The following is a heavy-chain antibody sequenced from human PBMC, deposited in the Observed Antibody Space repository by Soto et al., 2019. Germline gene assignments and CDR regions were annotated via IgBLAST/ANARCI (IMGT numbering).Heavy chain of an antibody. Sequence: ASVKVSCKASGYTFTSYGISWVRQAPGQGLEWMGWISAYNGNTNYAQKLQGRVTMTTDTSTSTAYMELRSLRSDDTAVYYCARDGDIAVVPALNWFDPWGQGTLVTVSS. CDR3: ARDGDIAVVPALNWFDP. V-gene: IGHV1-18*04. D-gene: IGHD2-2*01. CDR1: GYTFTSYG. J-gene: IGHJ5*02. CDR2: ISAYNGNT.